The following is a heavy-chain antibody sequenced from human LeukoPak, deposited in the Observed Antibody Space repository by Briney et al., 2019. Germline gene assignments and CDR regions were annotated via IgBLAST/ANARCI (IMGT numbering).Heavy chain of an antibody. CDR1: GGSISSGSYY. Sequence: ASETLSLTCTVSGGSISSGSYYWSWIRQPAGKGLEWIGRIYTSGGTNYNPSLKSRVTISVDTSKNQFSLKLSSVTAADTAVYYCARDRYYDILTGYYKDNWFDPWGQGTLVTVSS. D-gene: IGHD3-9*01. J-gene: IGHJ5*02. CDR3: ARDRYYDILTGYYKDNWFDP. V-gene: IGHV4-61*02. CDR2: IYTSGGT.